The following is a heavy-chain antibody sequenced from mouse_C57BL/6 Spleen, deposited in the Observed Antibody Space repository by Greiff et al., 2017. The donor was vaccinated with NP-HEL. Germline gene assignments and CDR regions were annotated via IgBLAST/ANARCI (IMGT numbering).Heavy chain of an antibody. CDR3: ARGGAGGYFDY. J-gene: IGHJ2*01. V-gene: IGHV1-64*01. CDR2: IHPNSGST. Sequence: QVQLQQSGAELVKPGASVKLSCKASGYTFTSYWMHWVKQRPGQGLEWIGMIHPNSGSTNYNEKFKSKATLTVDKSSSTAYMQLSSLTSEDSAVYYCARGGAGGYFDYWGQGTTLTVSS. CDR1: GYTFTSYW.